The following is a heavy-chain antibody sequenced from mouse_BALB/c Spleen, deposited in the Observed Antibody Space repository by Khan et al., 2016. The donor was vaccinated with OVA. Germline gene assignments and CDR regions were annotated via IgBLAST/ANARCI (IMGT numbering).Heavy chain of an antibody. Sequence: QMQLEESGPGLVAPSQSLSITCNISGFSLTNYGVHWVRQPPGKGLEWLVVIWSDGSTTYNSALKSRLTISKDNSKSQVFLKMNSLQTDDTAMYFCARQPYYHYNIMDYWGQGTSVTVSS. V-gene: IGHV2-6-1*01. D-gene: IGHD2-10*01. CDR3: ARQPYYHYNIMDY. J-gene: IGHJ4*01. CDR2: IWSDGST. CDR1: GFSLTNYG.